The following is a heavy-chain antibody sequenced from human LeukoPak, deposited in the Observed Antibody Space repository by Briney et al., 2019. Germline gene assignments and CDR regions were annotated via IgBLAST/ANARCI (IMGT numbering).Heavy chain of an antibody. CDR2: VYHVGTT. D-gene: IGHD6-13*01. V-gene: IGHV4-38-2*02. Sequence: SETLSLTCTVSGYSISSGYFWGWIRQPPGKGLEWIGVYHVGTTDYNPSLKSRVTISVDRSKNQMSLKLSSVTAADTAVYYCARCLGFLIGSSWYPNAFDIWGQGTMVTVSS. CDR1: GYSISSGYF. CDR3: ARCLGFLIGSSWYPNAFDI. J-gene: IGHJ3*02.